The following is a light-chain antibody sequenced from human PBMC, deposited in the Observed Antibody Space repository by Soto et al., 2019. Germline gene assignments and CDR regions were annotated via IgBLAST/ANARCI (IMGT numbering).Light chain of an antibody. V-gene: IGLV2-8*01. J-gene: IGLJ2*01. CDR3: SSYAVSNTDVV. CDR2: EVT. CDR1: SSDVGGYGY. Sequence: QSALTQPPSASGSPGQSVTISCTGTSSDVGGYGYVSWYQQHPGKAPKLMIYEVTKRASGVPGRFSGSKSGNTASLTVSGLQAEDEADYLCSSYAVSNTDVVYGGGTKLTVL.